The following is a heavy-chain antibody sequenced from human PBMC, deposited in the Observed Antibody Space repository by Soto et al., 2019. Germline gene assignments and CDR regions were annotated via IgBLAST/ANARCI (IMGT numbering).Heavy chain of an antibody. Sequence: PGGSLRLSCAASGFTFSDYYMSWIRQAPGKGLEWVSYISSSGSSIYYADSVRGRFTISRDNTKNSLYLQMNSLRAEDTAVYYCARYCSGTNCYGLHYYFYGIDVSGQGTTVTVSS. CDR3: ARYCSGTNCYGLHYYFYGIDV. CDR1: GFTFSDYY. D-gene: IGHD2-2*01. V-gene: IGHV3-11*01. J-gene: IGHJ6*02. CDR2: ISSSGSSI.